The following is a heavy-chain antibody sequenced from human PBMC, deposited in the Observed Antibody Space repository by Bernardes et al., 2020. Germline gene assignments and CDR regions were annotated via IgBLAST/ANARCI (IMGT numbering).Heavy chain of an antibody. V-gene: IGHV3-48*02. CDR3: ARDLVGCSSTSCRSGWFDP. D-gene: IGHD2-2*01. J-gene: IGHJ5*02. CDR2: ISSSSSTI. CDR1: GFTFSSYS. Sequence: SCAASGFTFSSYSMNWVRQAPGTGLEWVSYISSSSSTIYYADSVKGRFTISRDNAKNSLYLQMNSLRDEDTAVYYCARDLVGCSSTSCRSGWFDPWGQGTLVTVSS.